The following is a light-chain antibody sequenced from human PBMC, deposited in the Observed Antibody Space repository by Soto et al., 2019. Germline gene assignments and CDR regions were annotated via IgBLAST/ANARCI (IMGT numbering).Light chain of an antibody. J-gene: IGLJ3*02. V-gene: IGLV4-69*01. CDR1: SGHSAYA. CDR2: VNSDGSQ. Sequence: QSVLTQSPSASASLGTSVKLTCTLSSGHSAYAIAWHQQQPEKGPRYLMKVNSDGSQSKGDGIPDRFSGSSSGAERYLTISSLLSEDEADYYCQTWAIGIHWVFGGGTKLTVL. CDR3: QTWAIGIHWV.